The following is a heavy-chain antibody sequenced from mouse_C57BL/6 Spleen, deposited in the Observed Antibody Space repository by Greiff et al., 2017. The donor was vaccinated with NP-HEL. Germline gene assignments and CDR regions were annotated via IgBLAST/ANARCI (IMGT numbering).Heavy chain of an antibody. Sequence: VQLQQPGTELVKPGASVKLSCKASGYTFTSYWMHWVQQRPGQGLEWIGNINPSNGGNNYNEKLKRKATLTVDQSSRTAYMQVSSLTSEDSAVYYCARPEGLLHARDYWGQGTSVTVSS. D-gene: IGHD2-3*01. J-gene: IGHJ4*01. CDR2: INPSNGGN. V-gene: IGHV1-53*01. CDR1: GYTFTSYW. CDR3: ARPEGLLHARDY.